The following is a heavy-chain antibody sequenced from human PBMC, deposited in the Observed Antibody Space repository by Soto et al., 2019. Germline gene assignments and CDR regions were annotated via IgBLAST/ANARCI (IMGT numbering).Heavy chain of an antibody. D-gene: IGHD3-3*01. V-gene: IGHV3-30-3*01. CDR2: ISADGGSQ. Sequence: PGGSLRLSCAASGFPFNTYSVHWVRQAPGKGLEWLAVISADGGSQYYADSVKGRFTISRDNSKYTLYLQMNSLRTEDTAVYYCARDPRQGYDTDYWYFDYWGQGTLVTVSS. CDR3: ARDPRQGYDTDYWYFDY. CDR1: GFPFNTYS. J-gene: IGHJ4*02.